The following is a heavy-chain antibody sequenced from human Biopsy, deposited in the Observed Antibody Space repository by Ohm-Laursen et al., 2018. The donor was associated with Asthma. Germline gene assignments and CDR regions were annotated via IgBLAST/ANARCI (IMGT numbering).Heavy chain of an antibody. CDR2: ISSSGATI. J-gene: IGHJ4*02. D-gene: IGHD1-7*01. V-gene: IGHV3-11*01. Sequence: GSLRLSCTASGFTFSDYYMSWIRQAPGKGLEWVSYISSSGATIYYADSVRGRFTTSRDNAKNSLYLQMNSLRAEDTAVYYCARVMELELLDYWGQGTLVTVSS. CDR3: ARVMELELLDY. CDR1: GFTFSDYY.